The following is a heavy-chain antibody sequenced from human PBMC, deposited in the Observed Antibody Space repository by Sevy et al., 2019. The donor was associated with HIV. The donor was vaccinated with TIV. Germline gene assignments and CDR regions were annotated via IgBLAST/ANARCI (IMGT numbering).Heavy chain of an antibody. CDR1: GYTFSSYG. D-gene: IGHD3-10*01. CDR3: AREGYYYRSGTYRPPNYYGMDV. V-gene: IGHV1-18*01. Sequence: ASVKVSCKASGYTFSSYGISWVRQAPGQGLAWMGWISDYNGYTNYAHKFQGRVTMNTEPSTRTAYMELRSLRSDDTAVYFCAREGYYYRSGTYRPPNYYGMDVWGQGTAVTVSS. CDR2: ISDYNGYT. J-gene: IGHJ6*02.